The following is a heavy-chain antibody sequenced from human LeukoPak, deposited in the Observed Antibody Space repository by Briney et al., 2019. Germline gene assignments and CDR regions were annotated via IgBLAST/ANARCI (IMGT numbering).Heavy chain of an antibody. CDR3: ARDFSGQ. CDR1: GATVNSNY. Sequence: GGSLRLSCVVSGATVNSNYMSWVRQAPGKGLEWVSVIYAGGSTYYADSVKGRFTISRDISKNTLYLQMSSLRAEDTAVYYCARDFSGQWSQGTLVTVSS. D-gene: IGHD2/OR15-2a*01. J-gene: IGHJ4*02. CDR2: IYAGGST. V-gene: IGHV3-53*01.